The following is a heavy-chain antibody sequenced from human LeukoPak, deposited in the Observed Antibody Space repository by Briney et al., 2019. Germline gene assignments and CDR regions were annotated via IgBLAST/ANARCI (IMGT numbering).Heavy chain of an antibody. V-gene: IGHV3-74*01. CDR3: ARGRPHGNDY. J-gene: IGHJ4*02. CDR1: GFTFSSYW. D-gene: IGHD4-23*01. CDR2: IASDGSST. Sequence: GGSLRLSCAASGFTFSSYWMNWVRQAPGKGLVWISRIASDGSSTTYADSVKGRFSISRDNAKNTLYLQMNSLRVEDTAVYYCARGRPHGNDYWGQGTLVTVSS.